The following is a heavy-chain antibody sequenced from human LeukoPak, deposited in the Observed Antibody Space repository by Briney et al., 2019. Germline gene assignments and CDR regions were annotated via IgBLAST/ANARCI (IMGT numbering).Heavy chain of an antibody. J-gene: IGHJ4*02. V-gene: IGHV3-7*01. CDR3: ATTVAGYPDDYLDY. CDR1: EFTFSNYW. Sequence: QPGGPLRLSCAASEFTFSNYWMSWVRQAPGKGLERVAHTNQDGSKNYYVDSVRGRFTISRDNAKNSLYLQMNSLRAEDTAVYYCATTVAGYPDDYLDYWGQGTLVTVSS. CDR2: TNQDGSKN. D-gene: IGHD6-19*01.